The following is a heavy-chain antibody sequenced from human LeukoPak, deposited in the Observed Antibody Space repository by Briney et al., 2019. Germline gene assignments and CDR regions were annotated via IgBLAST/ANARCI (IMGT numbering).Heavy chain of an antibody. CDR2: IIPILGIA. Sequence: GASVKVSCKASGGTFSSYAISWVRQAPGQGLEWMGRIIPILGIANYAQKFQGRVTITADKSTSTAYMELSSLRSEDTAVYYCARASPIARTFYGMDVWGQGTTVTASS. CDR1: GGTFSSYA. CDR3: ARASPIARTFYGMDV. D-gene: IGHD2-15*01. V-gene: IGHV1-69*04. J-gene: IGHJ6*02.